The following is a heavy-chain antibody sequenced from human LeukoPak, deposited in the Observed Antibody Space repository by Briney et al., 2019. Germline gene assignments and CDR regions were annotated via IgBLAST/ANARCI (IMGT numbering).Heavy chain of an antibody. CDR2: IYYSGRT. D-gene: IGHD6-13*01. CDR1: GGSISSSSYY. V-gene: IGHV4-39*07. Sequence: SETLSLTCTVSGGSISSSSYYWGWIRQPPGKGLEWIGSIYYSGRTYYNPSLKSRVTISIDTSKNQFSLKLSSVTAADTAVYYCARDFGYSSSWYKTGRVHYFDYWGQGTLVTVSS. CDR3: ARDFGYSSSWYKTGRVHYFDY. J-gene: IGHJ4*02.